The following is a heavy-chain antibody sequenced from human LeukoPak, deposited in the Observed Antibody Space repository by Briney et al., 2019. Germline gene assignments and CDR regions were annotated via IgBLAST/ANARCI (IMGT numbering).Heavy chain of an antibody. V-gene: IGHV3-21*01. J-gene: IGHJ6*02. Sequence: GGSLRLSRAASGFTFSSYHMNWVRQAPGKGLEWGSSISRSSIYIYDADSVKGRFTISRDNAENSLSLQMNSLRAEDTAVYYCARDSGDGSGTYYPYGMDVWGQGTTVTVSS. CDR2: ISRSSIYI. CDR3: ARDSGDGSGTYYPYGMDV. CDR1: GFTFSSYH. D-gene: IGHD3-10*01.